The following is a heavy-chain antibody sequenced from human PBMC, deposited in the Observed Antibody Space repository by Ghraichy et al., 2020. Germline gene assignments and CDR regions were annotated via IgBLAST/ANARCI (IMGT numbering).Heavy chain of an antibody. J-gene: IGHJ6*02. CDR2: ISYDGSNK. CDR1: GFTFSSYG. CDR3: AKDKRHYYYYYGMDV. V-gene: IGHV3-30*18. Sequence: GSLRLSCAASGFTFSSYGMHWVRQAPGKGLEWVAVISYDGSNKYYADSVKGRFTISRDNSKNTLYLQMNSLRAEDTAVYYCAKDKRHYYYYYGMDVWGQGTTVTVSS.